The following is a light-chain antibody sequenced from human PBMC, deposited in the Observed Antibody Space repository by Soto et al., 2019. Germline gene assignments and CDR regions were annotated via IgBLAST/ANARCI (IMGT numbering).Light chain of an antibody. J-gene: IGKJ5*01. CDR2: GAS. CDR1: QSVGTY. V-gene: IGKV3-11*01. Sequence: EVVLTQSPATLSLSPGERATLSCRASQSVGTYLAWFQQRPGQAPRLLIYGASNRASGVPARFSGSGSETDFTLTISSLEPEDFAVYYCQHRGSWPITFGQGTRLEIK. CDR3: QHRGSWPIT.